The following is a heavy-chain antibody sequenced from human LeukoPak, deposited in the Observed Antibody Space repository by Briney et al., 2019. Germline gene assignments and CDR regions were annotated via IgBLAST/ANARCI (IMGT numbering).Heavy chain of an antibody. D-gene: IGHD5-12*01. J-gene: IGHJ4*02. V-gene: IGHV3-43D*03. CDR1: GFTFDGYA. CDR2: ISWDGGST. Sequence: GGSLRLSCAASGFTFDGYAMHWVRQAPGKGLVWVSLISWDGGSTYYADSVKGRFTISRDNSKNSLYLQMNSLRAEDTALYYCAKSGGYDSYYFDYWGQGTLVTVSS. CDR3: AKSGGYDSYYFDY.